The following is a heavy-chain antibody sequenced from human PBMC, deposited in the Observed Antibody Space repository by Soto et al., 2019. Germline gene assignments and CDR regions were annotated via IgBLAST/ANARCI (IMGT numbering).Heavy chain of an antibody. CDR3: ARGYYYDSSGYPYYYYGMDV. CDR2: ISAYNGNT. Sequence: QVQLVQSGAEVKKPGASVKVSCKASGYTFTSYGISWVRQAPGQGLEWMGWISAYNGNTNYAQKLQGRVTMTTDTYTSTAYMELRSLRSDDTAVYYCARGYYYDSSGYPYYYYGMDVWGQGTTVTVSS. D-gene: IGHD3-22*01. V-gene: IGHV1-18*01. CDR1: GYTFTSYG. J-gene: IGHJ6*02.